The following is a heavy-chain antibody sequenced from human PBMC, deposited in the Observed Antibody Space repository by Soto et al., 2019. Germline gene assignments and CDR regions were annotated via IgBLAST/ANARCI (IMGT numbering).Heavy chain of an antibody. CDR3: AREWGGYVSDTSTHHPHLDS. D-gene: IGHD3-16*01. Sequence: EVQLVESGGGLVQPGGSLRLSCEASGFTFSSNGMNWVRQAPGKGLEWVSFISIGSSTINYADSVRGRFTIPSDNAKTSLYLQMNSLRDEDPAVYYCAREWGGYVSDTSTHHPHLDSWGQGTLVTVSS. J-gene: IGHJ4*02. CDR2: ISIGSSTI. V-gene: IGHV3-48*02. CDR1: GFTFSSNG.